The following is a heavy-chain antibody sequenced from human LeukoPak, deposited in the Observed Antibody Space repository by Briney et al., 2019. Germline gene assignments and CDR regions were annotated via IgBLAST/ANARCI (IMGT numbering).Heavy chain of an antibody. Sequence: GGSLRLSCAVSGFTISNYWMSWVRQAPGKGREGVATINQDGSAEFYLDSLKGPSTISRDSAKNSLYLQMNSLRDDDTAVYYCARDLFDYWGQGTLVTVSS. CDR1: GFTISNYW. J-gene: IGHJ4*02. CDR2: INQDGSAE. V-gene: IGHV3-7*01. CDR3: ARDLFDY.